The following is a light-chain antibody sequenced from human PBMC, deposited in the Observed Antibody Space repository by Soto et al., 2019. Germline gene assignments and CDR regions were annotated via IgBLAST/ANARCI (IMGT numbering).Light chain of an antibody. J-gene: IGKJ1*01. V-gene: IGKV1-5*01. CDR1: QSISIW. CDR2: DAS. Sequence: DIQMTQSPSTLSASVGDRVTITCRASQSISIWVAWYQQKPGKAPNILIYDASTLVSGVPSRFSGSGSGTKVTPTNSSLQPDYFATYYCQQYSNYFSCTFGQGTKVEIK. CDR3: QQYSNYFSCT.